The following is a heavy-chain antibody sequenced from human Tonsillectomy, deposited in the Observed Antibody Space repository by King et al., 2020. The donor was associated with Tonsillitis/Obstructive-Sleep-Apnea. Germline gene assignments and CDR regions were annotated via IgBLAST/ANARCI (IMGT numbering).Heavy chain of an antibody. CDR3: ARDHCSSTSCYGNYYYMDV. Sequence: QLQESGPGLVKPSETLSLTCTVSGGSISSYYWSRIRQPPGKGLEWIGYIFYSGSTNYNPSLKSRVTISVDTSKNQFSLKLSSVTAADTAVYYCARDHCSSTSCYGNYYYMDVWGKGTTVTVSS. V-gene: IGHV4-59*01. CDR2: IFYSGST. J-gene: IGHJ6*03. D-gene: IGHD2-2*01. CDR1: GGSISSYY.